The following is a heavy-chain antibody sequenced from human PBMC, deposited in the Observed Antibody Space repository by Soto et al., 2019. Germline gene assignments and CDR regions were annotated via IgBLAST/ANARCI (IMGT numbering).Heavy chain of an antibody. CDR2: IIPILGIA. CDR3: AKDYGGKDGDY. V-gene: IGHV1-69*08. J-gene: IGHJ4*02. D-gene: IGHD4-17*01. CDR1: GGTFSSYT. Sequence: QVQLVQSGAEVKKPGSSVKVSCKASGGTFSSYTISWVRQAPGQGLEWMGRIIPILGIANYAQKFQGSVTITADKSPITAYMELTSLRSDARAVYYCAKDYGGKDGDYWGQGTLVTVSS.